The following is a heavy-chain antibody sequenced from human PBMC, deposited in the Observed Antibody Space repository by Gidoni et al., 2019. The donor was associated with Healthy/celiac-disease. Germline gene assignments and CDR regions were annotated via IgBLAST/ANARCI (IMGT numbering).Heavy chain of an antibody. Sequence: QVQLVQSGAEVKKPGASVKVSCKVSGYTLTELTMHGVRQAPGKGLEWMGGFDPEDGETIYAQKVQGRVTMTEDTSTDTAYMELSSLRSEDTAVYYCATGSGFWSGYYTGLPDYWGQGTLVTVSS. D-gene: IGHD3-3*01. CDR1: GYTLTELT. V-gene: IGHV1-24*01. J-gene: IGHJ4*02. CDR2: FDPEDGET. CDR3: ATGSGFWSGYYTGLPDY.